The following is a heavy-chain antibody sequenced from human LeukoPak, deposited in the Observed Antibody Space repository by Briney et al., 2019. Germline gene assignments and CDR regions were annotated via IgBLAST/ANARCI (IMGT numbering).Heavy chain of an antibody. D-gene: IGHD3-22*01. J-gene: IGHJ4*02. CDR2: IYYSGST. Sequence: PSETLSLTCTVPGGSISSYYWSWIRQPPGKGLEWIGYIYYSGSTNYNPSLKSRVTISVDTSKNQFSLKLSSVTAADTAVYYCARDVYDSSGYYPDYWGQGTLVTVSS. V-gene: IGHV4-59*01. CDR1: GGSISSYY. CDR3: ARDVYDSSGYYPDY.